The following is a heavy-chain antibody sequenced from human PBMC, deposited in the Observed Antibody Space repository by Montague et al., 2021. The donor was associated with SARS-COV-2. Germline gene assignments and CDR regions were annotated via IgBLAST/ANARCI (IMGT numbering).Heavy chain of an antibody. D-gene: IGHD1-26*01. J-gene: IGHJ4*02. CDR3: AHRRLHTGSFDX. V-gene: IGHV2-5*02. CDR2: VYWDDDK. Sequence: PALVKPTQTLTLTCTFSGFSLSTSGVGVGWIRQPPGKALEWLALVYWDDDKRYSPSLKSRLTITKDTSKNRVVLTVTNMDPVDTATYYCAHRRLHTGSFDXGGQGALVTVSS. CDR1: GFSLSTSGVG.